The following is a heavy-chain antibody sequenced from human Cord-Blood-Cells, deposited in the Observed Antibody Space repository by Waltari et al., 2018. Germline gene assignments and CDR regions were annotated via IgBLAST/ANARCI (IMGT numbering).Heavy chain of an antibody. D-gene: IGHD3-10*01. CDR1: GGSISSYY. J-gene: IGHJ3*02. CDR3: ATTSQYGSGSYFAFDI. CDR2: IYYSGST. V-gene: IGHV4-59*01. Sequence: QVQLQESGPGLVKPSETLSLTYTVSGGSISSYYWSWIRQPPGKGLEWIGYIYYSGSTNYNPSLKSRVTISVDTSKNQFSLKLSSVTAADTAVYYCATTSQYGSGSYFAFDIWGQGTMVTVSS.